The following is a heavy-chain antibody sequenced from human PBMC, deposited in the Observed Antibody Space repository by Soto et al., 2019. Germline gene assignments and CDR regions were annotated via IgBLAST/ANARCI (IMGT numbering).Heavy chain of an antibody. CDR1: GGSISSYC. D-gene: IGHD3-22*01. Sequence: SGTLSHTCSVSGGSISSYCWSWIRQPPGQGLEWVGAICYGGCTNYHPYFKSRVTISVDTFKNTISLKLSPVTAADPAVFFCARDLLLLRAFKIWAQGKMVTVSS. J-gene: IGHJ3*02. V-gene: IGHV4-59*01. CDR2: ICYGGCT. CDR3: ARDLLLLRAFKI.